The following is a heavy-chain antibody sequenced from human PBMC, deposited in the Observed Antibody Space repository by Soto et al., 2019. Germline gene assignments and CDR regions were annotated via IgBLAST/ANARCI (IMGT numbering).Heavy chain of an antibody. CDR2: IYYSGST. CDR1: GGSISSYY. J-gene: IGHJ5*02. Sequence: SETLSLTCTVSGGSISSYYWSWIRQPPGKGLEWIGYIYYSGSTNYNPSLKSRVTISVDTSKNQFSLKLSSVTAADTAVYYCARDSLSYYDFWSGSSGFDPWGQGTLVTVS. CDR3: ARDSLSYYDFWSGSSGFDP. V-gene: IGHV4-59*01. D-gene: IGHD3-3*01.